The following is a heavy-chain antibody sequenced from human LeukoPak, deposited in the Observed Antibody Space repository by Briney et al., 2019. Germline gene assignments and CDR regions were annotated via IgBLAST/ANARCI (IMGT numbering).Heavy chain of an antibody. J-gene: IGHJ6*04. CDR2: ISGSGGST. CDR1: GFTFSSYA. Sequence: GGSLRLSCAASGFTFSSYAMSWVRQAPGKGLEWVSAISGSGGSTYYADSVKGRFTISRDNSKNTLYLQMNSLRAEDTAVYYCAKNLGNKPYYYYGMDAWGKGTTVTVSS. CDR3: AKNLGNKPYYYYGMDA. V-gene: IGHV3-23*01. D-gene: IGHD1/OR15-1a*01.